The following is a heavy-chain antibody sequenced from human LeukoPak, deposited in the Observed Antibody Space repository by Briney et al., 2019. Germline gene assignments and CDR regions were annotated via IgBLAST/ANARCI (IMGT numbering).Heavy chain of an antibody. D-gene: IGHD3-16*01. Sequence: PGRSLRLSCAASGFTVTDYRIHWVRQAPGKGLEWVAIMSYDGTNKNYADSVKGRFTISRDNSRNTLYLQMDSLKTEDTALYYCARGRGGNNFDYWGQGTLVTVSS. V-gene: IGHV3-30*03. J-gene: IGHJ4*02. CDR3: ARGRGGNNFDY. CDR2: MSYDGTNK. CDR1: GFTVTDYR.